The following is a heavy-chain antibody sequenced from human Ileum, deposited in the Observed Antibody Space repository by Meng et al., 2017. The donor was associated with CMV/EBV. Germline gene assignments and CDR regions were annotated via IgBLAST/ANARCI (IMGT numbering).Heavy chain of an antibody. V-gene: IGHV4-61*01. Sequence: SETLSLTCTVSGGSVSRGSYYWSWVRQPPGRGPEWIGYISSSGGSNYDPSLGGRVTMSVDTSKNQFSLNLPSVTTADTAVYYCARAIARGSYYYGLDIWGPGTTVTVSS. CDR2: ISSSGGS. CDR3: ARAIARGSYYYGLDI. CDR1: GGSVSRGSYY. J-gene: IGHJ6*02. D-gene: IGHD2-15*01.